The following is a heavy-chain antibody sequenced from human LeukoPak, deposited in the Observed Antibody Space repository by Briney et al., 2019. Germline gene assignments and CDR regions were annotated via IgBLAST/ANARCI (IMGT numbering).Heavy chain of an antibody. CDR2: ISGTGGTT. CDR3: AKDAHSGSYFDY. D-gene: IGHD1-26*01. J-gene: IGHJ4*01. Sequence: GRSLRLSCAASGFTFSSNAMCWVRQAPGKGQEWVSLISGTGGTTYYADSVKGRLTISRDNSKNTLYLQMNSLRVEDTAVYYCAKDAHSGSYFDYWGQGILVTVSS. CDR1: GFTFSSNA. V-gene: IGHV3-23*01.